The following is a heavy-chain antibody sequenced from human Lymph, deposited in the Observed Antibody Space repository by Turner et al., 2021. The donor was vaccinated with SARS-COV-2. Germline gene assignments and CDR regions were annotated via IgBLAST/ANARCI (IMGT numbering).Heavy chain of an antibody. Sequence: QVQLVESGGGVVQPGRSLRLSCAASGLTFSNYAIHWVRQAPGKGLEWVAVISYDGSNKFYADSVKGRFTISRDNSKNTLYLQMNSLRAEDTAVYYCARDFPPQDGYNPAGGFDIWGQGTMVSVSS. CDR3: ARDFPPQDGYNPAGGFDI. CDR1: GLTFSNYA. V-gene: IGHV3-30-3*01. J-gene: IGHJ3*02. D-gene: IGHD5-12*01. CDR2: ISYDGSNK.